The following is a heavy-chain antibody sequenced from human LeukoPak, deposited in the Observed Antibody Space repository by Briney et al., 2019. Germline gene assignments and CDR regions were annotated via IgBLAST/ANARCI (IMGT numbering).Heavy chain of an antibody. J-gene: IGHJ5*02. Sequence: SETLSLTCTVSGGSISSSSYYWGWIRQPPGKGLVWIGSVYYSGSTYYNPSLKSRVTISVDTSKNQFSLKLSSVTAADTAVYYCARGYYDFWSGYSPPTNWFDPWGQGTLVTVSS. V-gene: IGHV4-39*01. CDR2: VYYSGST. D-gene: IGHD3-3*01. CDR1: GGSISSSSYY. CDR3: ARGYYDFWSGYSPPTNWFDP.